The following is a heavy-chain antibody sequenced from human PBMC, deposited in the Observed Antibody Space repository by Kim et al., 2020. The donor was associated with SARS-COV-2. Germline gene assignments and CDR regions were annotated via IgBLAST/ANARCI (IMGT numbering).Heavy chain of an antibody. Sequence: SETLSLTCTVSGGSISSGSYYWSWVRQHPGNGLEWIGYIYYSGSAYYNPSLKSRLSISVDTSKNQFSLKLSSVTAADTAVYYCARNTYVVRGVITEGFFDYWGQGTLVTVSS. J-gene: IGHJ4*02. CDR1: GGSISSGSYY. D-gene: IGHD3-10*01. V-gene: IGHV4-31*03. CDR3: ARNTYVVRGVITEGFFDY. CDR2: IYYSGSA.